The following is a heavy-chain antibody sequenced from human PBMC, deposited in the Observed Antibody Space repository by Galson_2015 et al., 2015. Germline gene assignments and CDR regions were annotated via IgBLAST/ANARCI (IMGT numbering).Heavy chain of an antibody. CDR3: ARQGIAAADTVYYYGMDV. Sequence: SVKVSCKASGGTFSSYAISWVRQAPGQGLEWMGGIIPIFGTANYAQKFQGRVTITADESTITAYMELSSLISEDTAVYYCARQGIAAADTVYYYGMDVWRQGTTVTVSS. V-gene: IGHV1-69*13. CDR2: IIPIFGTA. CDR1: GGTFSSYA. J-gene: IGHJ6*02. D-gene: IGHD6-13*01.